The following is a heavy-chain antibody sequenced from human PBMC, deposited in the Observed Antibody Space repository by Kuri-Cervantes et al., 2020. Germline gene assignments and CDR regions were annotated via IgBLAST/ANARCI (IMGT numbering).Heavy chain of an antibody. Sequence: GESLKISCAASGFTFSKYGMHWVRQAPGKGLEWVAVISNDGNNKFYADSVKGRFTISRDNSKNTLYLQVNSLTAEDTAVYYCAKSYSSGWTYGMDVWGQGTTVTVSS. J-gene: IGHJ6*02. CDR2: ISNDGNNK. V-gene: IGHV3-30*18. CDR1: GFTFSKYG. CDR3: AKSYSSGWTYGMDV. D-gene: IGHD6-19*01.